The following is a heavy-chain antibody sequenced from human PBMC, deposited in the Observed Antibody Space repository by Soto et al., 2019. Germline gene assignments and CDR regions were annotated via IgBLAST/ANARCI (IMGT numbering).Heavy chain of an antibody. CDR1: GFTFSSLG. CDR2: ISGSSDLT. J-gene: IGHJ4*02. V-gene: IGHV3-23*01. D-gene: IGHD2-21*02. Sequence: GGSLRLSCAASGFTFSSLGMTWVRQAPGKGLEWVSGISGSSDLTYYADSVKGRFTISRDNSKNTLYLQMNSLRAEDTAVYYCAKGVSVAVADIIDNWGQGTQVTVSS. CDR3: AKGVSVAVADIIDN.